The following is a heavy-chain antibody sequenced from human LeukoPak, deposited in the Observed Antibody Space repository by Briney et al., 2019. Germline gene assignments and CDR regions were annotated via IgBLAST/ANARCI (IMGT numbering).Heavy chain of an antibody. CDR2: ISWNSGSI. Sequence: PGRSLRLSCAASGFTFDDYAMHWVRQAPGKGLEWVSGISWNSGSIGYADSVKGRFTIFRDNAKNSLYLQMNSLRAEDTALYYCAKDRGIYSSSWFFDYWGQGTLVTVSS. D-gene: IGHD6-13*01. J-gene: IGHJ4*02. V-gene: IGHV3-9*01. CDR1: GFTFDDYA. CDR3: AKDRGIYSSSWFFDY.